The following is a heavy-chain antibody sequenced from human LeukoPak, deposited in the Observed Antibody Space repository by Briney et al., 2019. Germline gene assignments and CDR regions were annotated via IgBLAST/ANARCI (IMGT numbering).Heavy chain of an antibody. CDR2: IHPGDSDT. Sequence: GESLKISSMGSGYSFTSYWIGLVRPMPGKGLEWMGIIHPGDSDTRHSPSFQGQVTISADKSISTAYLQWSSLKASDTAMYYCARPAGASWGSFNGDAFDIWGQGTMVTVSS. CDR1: GYSFTSYW. V-gene: IGHV5-51*01. D-gene: IGHD7-27*01. J-gene: IGHJ3*02. CDR3: ARPAGASWGSFNGDAFDI.